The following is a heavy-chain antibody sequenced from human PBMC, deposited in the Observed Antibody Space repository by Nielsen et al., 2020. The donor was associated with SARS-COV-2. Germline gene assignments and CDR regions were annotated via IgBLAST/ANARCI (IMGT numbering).Heavy chain of an antibody. V-gene: IGHV3-7*01. CDR3: ARVTGKGVIITRDAFDI. CDR1: GFTFSSYW. D-gene: IGHD3-10*01. CDR2: IKQDGSEK. J-gene: IGHJ3*02. Sequence: GESLKISCAASGFTFSSYWMSWVRQAPGKGLEWVANIKQDGSEKYYVDSVKGRFTISRDNAKNSLYLQMNSLRAEDTAVYYCARVTGKGVIITRDAFDIWGQGTMVTVSS.